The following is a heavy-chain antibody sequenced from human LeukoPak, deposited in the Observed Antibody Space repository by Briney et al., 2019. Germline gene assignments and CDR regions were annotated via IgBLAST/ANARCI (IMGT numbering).Heavy chain of an antibody. CDR2: INSDGSST. Sequence: PGGSLRLSXAASGFTFSSYWMHWVRQAQGKGLVWVSRINSDGSSTSYADSVKGRFTISRDNAKNTLYLQMNSLRAEDTAVYYCARGYCSSTSCRASPWFDPWGQGTLVTVSS. D-gene: IGHD2-2*01. V-gene: IGHV3-74*01. CDR3: ARGYCSSTSCRASPWFDP. CDR1: GFTFSSYW. J-gene: IGHJ5*02.